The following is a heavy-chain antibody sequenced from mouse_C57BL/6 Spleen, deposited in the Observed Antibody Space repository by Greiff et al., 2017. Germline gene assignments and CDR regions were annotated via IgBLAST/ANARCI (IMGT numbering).Heavy chain of an antibody. CDR2: ISGGSSTI. V-gene: IGHV5-17*01. CDR3: ARIIDLYAMDY. D-gene: IGHD5-1*01. J-gene: IGHJ4*01. CDR1: GFTFSDYG. Sequence: EVKVEEPGGGLVKPGASLKLSCAASGFTFSDYGMHWVRQAPEKGLEWVAYISGGSSTIDYADTVKGRFTISRDNAKNTLFLQMTSLRSEVTAMDYCARIIDLYAMDYWGQGTSVTVSS.